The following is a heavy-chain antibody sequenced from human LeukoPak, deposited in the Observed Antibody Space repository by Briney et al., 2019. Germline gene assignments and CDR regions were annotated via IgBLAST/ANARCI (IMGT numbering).Heavy chain of an antibody. CDR3: GKDNGEVDTAMVAFDI. D-gene: IGHD5-18*01. CDR2: IWYDGSNK. J-gene: IGHJ3*02. V-gene: IGHV3-33*06. Sequence: PGGSLRLSCAASGFTFSSYGMHWVRQAPGKGLEWVAVIWYDGSNKYYADSVKGRFTISRDNSKNTLYLQMNSLRAEDTAVYYCGKDNGEVDTAMVAFDIWGQGTMVTVSS. CDR1: GFTFSSYG.